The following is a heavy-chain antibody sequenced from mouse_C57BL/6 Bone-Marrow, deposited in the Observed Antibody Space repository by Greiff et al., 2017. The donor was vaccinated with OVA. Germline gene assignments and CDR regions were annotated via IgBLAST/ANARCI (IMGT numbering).Heavy chain of an antibody. Sequence: EVQLQQSGPVLVKPGASVKMSCKASGYTFTDYYMNWVKQSHGKSLEWIGVINPYNGGTSYNQKFKGKATLTVDKSSSTAYMELNSLTSEDSAVYYCARWIYYYGSSHDYWGQGTTLTVSS. D-gene: IGHD1-1*01. V-gene: IGHV1-19*01. CDR3: ARWIYYYGSSHDY. J-gene: IGHJ2*01. CDR2: INPYNGGT. CDR1: GYTFTDYY.